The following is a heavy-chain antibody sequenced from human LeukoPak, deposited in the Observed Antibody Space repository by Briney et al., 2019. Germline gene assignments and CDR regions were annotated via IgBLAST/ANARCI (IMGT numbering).Heavy chain of an antibody. D-gene: IGHD6-19*01. CDR2: IRWNSGSI. CDR3: AKGPSGIAVAGSPKYFQH. V-gene: IGHV3-9*01. J-gene: IGHJ1*01. Sequence: GGSLRLSCAASGFTFDDYAMHWVRQAPGKGLEWVSGIRWNSGSIDYADSVKGRFTIPRDNAKNSLYLQMISLRAEDTALYYCAKGPSGIAVAGSPKYFQHWGQGTLVTVSS. CDR1: GFTFDDYA.